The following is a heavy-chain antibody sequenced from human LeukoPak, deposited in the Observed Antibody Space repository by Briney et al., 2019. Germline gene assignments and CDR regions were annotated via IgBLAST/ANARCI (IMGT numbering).Heavy chain of an antibody. D-gene: IGHD2-15*01. J-gene: IGHJ4*02. V-gene: IGHV3-30*04. CDR1: TFSFRNLA. CDR3: ARDRIGKYSIDY. Sequence: SGGSLRLSCAASTFSFRNLAMSWVRQAPGKGLEWVAFISDNGLRTYYLESVKGLFTISRDDSKNTLYLQMNSLRVEDTAVYYCARDRIGKYSIDYWGQGTLVTVSS. CDR2: ISDNGLRT.